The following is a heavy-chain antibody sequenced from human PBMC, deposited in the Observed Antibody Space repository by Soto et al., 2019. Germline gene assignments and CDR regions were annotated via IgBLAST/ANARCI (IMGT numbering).Heavy chain of an antibody. Sequence: QVQLVQSGAEVKKPGASVKVSCKASGYTFTSYGISWVRQAPGQGLEWMGWISAYNGNTNYAHKLQGRVTMTTDTSTSTAYMELRSLRSDDTAVYYCARVTPIAIFGVVITPPDYWGQGTLVTVSS. J-gene: IGHJ4*02. CDR1: GYTFTSYG. D-gene: IGHD3-3*01. V-gene: IGHV1-18*01. CDR2: ISAYNGNT. CDR3: ARVTPIAIFGVVITPPDY.